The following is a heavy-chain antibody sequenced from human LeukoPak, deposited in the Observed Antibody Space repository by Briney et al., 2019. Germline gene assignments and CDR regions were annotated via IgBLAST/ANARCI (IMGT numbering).Heavy chain of an antibody. J-gene: IGHJ4*02. V-gene: IGHV3-23*01. CDR1: GFTLSTYA. CDR3: AKGITGYSSSWVDY. Sequence: GGSLRLSCAASGFTLSTYAMSWVRQAPGKGLEWVSAISGSGGSTYYADSVKGRFTISRDNSKNTLYLQMNSLRAEDTAVYYCAKGITGYSSSWVDYWGQGTLVTVSS. CDR2: ISGSGGST. D-gene: IGHD6-13*01.